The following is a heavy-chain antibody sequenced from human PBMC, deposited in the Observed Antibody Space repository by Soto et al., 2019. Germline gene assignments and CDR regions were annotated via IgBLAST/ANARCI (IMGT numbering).Heavy chain of an antibody. CDR2: ISSSSSYI. D-gene: IGHD6-19*01. J-gene: IGHJ4*02. CDR3: ARDRVRSSGWYPYY. V-gene: IGHV3-21*01. Sequence: GGSLRLSCAASGFTFSSYSMNWVRQAPGKGLEWVSSISSSSSYIYYADSVKGRFTISRDNAKNSLYLQMNSLRAEDTAVYYCARDRVRSSGWYPYYWGQGTLVTVSS. CDR1: GFTFSSYS.